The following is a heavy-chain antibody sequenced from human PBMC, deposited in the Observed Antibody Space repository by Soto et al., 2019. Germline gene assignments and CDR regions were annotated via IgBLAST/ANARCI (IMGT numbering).Heavy chain of an antibody. J-gene: IGHJ4*02. CDR1: GFTFDDYA. CDR3: AKDTGSGWYGGYFDY. V-gene: IGHV3-9*01. Sequence: EVQLVESGGGLVQPGRSLRLSCAASGFTFDDYAMHWVRQAPGKGLEWVSGISWNSGSMGHADSVKGRLTISRDNAKNSLYLQMNSLRAEDTAFYYCAKDTGSGWYGGYFDYWGQGTLVTVSS. CDR2: ISWNSGSM. D-gene: IGHD6-19*01.